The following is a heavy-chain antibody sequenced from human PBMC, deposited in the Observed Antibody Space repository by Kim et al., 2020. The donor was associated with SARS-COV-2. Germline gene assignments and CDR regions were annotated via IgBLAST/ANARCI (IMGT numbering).Heavy chain of an antibody. V-gene: IGHV3-66*01. Sequence: GGSLRLSCAASGFTVSSNYMSWVRQAPGKGLEWVSVIYSGGSTYYADSVKGRFTISRDNSKNTLYLQMNSLRAEDTAVYYCARVGHDYGYYYFDYWGQGTLVTVSS. CDR2: IYSGGST. J-gene: IGHJ4*02. CDR1: GFTVSSNY. D-gene: IGHD4-17*01. CDR3: ARVGHDYGYYYFDY.